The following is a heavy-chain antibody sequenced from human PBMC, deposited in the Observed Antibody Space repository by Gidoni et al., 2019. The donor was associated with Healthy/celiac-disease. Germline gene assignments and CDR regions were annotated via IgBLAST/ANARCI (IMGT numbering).Heavy chain of an antibody. CDR2: ISGSGGST. CDR3: AKGETYYYDSSDTRGAFDI. CDR1: GFTFSSYA. D-gene: IGHD3-22*01. J-gene: IGHJ3*02. Sequence: EVQLLESGGGLVQPGGSLRLSCAASGFTFSSYAMSWVRQAPGKGLEWVSAISGSGGSTYYADSVKGRFTISRDNSKNTLYLQMNSLRAEDTAVYYCAKGETYYYDSSDTRGAFDIWGQGTMVTVSS. V-gene: IGHV3-23*01.